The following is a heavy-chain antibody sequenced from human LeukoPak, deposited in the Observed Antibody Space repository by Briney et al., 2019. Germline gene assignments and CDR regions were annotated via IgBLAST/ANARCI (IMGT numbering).Heavy chain of an antibody. CDR1: GFTFSSYW. CDR2: INSDGSST. J-gene: IGHJ5*02. CDR3: ARDQGYVHDYGDYSSWFDP. V-gene: IGHV3-74*01. D-gene: IGHD4-17*01. Sequence: QPGGSLRLSCAASGFTFSSYWMHWVRQAPGKGLVWVSRINSDGSSTSYADSVKGRFTISRDNAKNTLYLQMNSLRAEDTAVYYCARDQGYVHDYGDYSSWFDPWGQGTLVTVSS.